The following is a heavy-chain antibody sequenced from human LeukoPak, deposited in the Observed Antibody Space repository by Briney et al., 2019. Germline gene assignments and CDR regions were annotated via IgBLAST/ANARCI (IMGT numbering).Heavy chain of an antibody. V-gene: IGHV3-23*01. J-gene: IGHJ6*03. CDR3: AKDGYSYGNYYYYYYMDV. CDR1: GFTFSSYG. D-gene: IGHD5-18*01. Sequence: PGGSLRLSCAASGFTFSSYGMSWVRQAPGKGLEWVSAISGSGGSTYYADSVKGRFTISRDNSKNTLYLQMNSLRAEDTAVYYCAKDGYSYGNYYYYYYMDVWGKGTTVTISS. CDR2: ISGSGGST.